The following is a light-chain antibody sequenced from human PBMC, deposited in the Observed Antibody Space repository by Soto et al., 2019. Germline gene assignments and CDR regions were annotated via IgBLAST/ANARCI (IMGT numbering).Light chain of an antibody. CDR3: QQCDMGWT. CDR2: DAS. V-gene: IGKV1-5*01. J-gene: IGKJ1*01. CDR1: QCIGRF. Sequence: EIQMTQSPSTLPPSVGDRVTITCRASQCIGRFLAWYQHQPGKAPKLLIYDASTLESGVPSGFSGTGSGTEFTSSITSLQPEDFGTYYCQQCDMGWTFGQGTKVDIK.